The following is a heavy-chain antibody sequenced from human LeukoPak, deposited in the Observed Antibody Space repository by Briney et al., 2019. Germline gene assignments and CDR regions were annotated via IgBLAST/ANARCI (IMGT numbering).Heavy chain of an antibody. CDR2: ITGSGAST. Sequence: GGSLSLSCAASGFTFSSYAMSWVRQAPGKGLKWVSGITGSGASTYYADSVKGRFTISRDNSKNTLFLQINSLRAEDTAIYYCAKGRQQLAFDPWGQGTLVTVSS. J-gene: IGHJ5*02. CDR3: AKGRQQLAFDP. V-gene: IGHV3-23*01. CDR1: GFTFSSYA. D-gene: IGHD6-13*01.